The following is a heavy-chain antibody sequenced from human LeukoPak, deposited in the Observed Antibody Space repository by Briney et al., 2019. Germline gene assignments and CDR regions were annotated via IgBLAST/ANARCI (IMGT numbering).Heavy chain of an antibody. Sequence: ASVKVSCKASGYTFTSDDINWVRQATGQGLEWMGWMNPNSGNTGYAQKFQGRVTMTRNTSISTAYMELSSLRSEETAVYDCARGRGVLSGSYGDYWGQGTLVTVSS. J-gene: IGHJ4*02. CDR1: GYTFTSDD. D-gene: IGHD1-26*01. CDR2: MNPNSGNT. CDR3: ARGRGVLSGSYGDY. V-gene: IGHV1-8*01.